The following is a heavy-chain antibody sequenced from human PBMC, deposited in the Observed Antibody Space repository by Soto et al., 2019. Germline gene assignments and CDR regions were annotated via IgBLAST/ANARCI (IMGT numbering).Heavy chain of an antibody. D-gene: IGHD5-18*01. CDR2: IYYSGNT. V-gene: IGHV4-59*01. CDR3: ARNVDTSRAYYFDY. Sequence: SETLSLTCTVSGGSISSYYWSWIRQPPGKGLEWIGYIYYSGNTNYNPSLKSRLTISVDTSKNQFSLRLNSVTAADTAVYYCARNVDTSRAYYFDYWGQGTLVTVSS. J-gene: IGHJ4*02. CDR1: GGSISSYY.